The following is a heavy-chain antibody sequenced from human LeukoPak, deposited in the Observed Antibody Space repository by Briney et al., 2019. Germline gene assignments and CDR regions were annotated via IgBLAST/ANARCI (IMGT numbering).Heavy chain of an antibody. CDR3: AREYCCGDTCSSFYFDY. V-gene: IGHV3-7*01. J-gene: IGHJ4*02. CDR2: INKDGIEK. D-gene: IGHD2-15*01. CDR1: GFTFSSYS. Sequence: GGSLRLSCAASGFTFSSYSMNWVRQAPGKGLEWVANINKDGIEKYYADSVKGRFTISRDVTISRDNAKNSLYLQMNSLRAEDKAVYYCAREYCCGDTCSSFYFDYWGQGTLVTVSS.